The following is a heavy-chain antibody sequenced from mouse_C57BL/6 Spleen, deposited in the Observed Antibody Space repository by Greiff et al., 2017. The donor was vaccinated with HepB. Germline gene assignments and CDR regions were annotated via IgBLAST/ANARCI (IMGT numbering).Heavy chain of an antibody. CDR3: AREGYDGGNGYFDY. Sequence: EVMLVESGGGLVKPGGSLKLSCAASGFTFSSYAMSWVRQTPEKRLEWVATISDGGSYTYYPDNVKGRFTISRDNAKNNLYLQMSHLKSEDTAMYYCAREGYDGGNGYFDYWGQGTTLTVSS. CDR2: ISDGGSYT. D-gene: IGHD2-14*01. CDR1: GFTFSSYA. J-gene: IGHJ2*01. V-gene: IGHV5-4*01.